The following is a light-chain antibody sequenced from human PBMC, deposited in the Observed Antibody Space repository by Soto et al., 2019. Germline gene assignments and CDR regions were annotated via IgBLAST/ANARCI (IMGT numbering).Light chain of an antibody. Sequence: EVVLTQSPATLSVSPGERATLSCRASQTVGTNLAWYQQRPGQAPRLLIYGASTRATGIPARFSGSGSGSEFTLTISSLWTVHSAVYISQQYNKRPLFTFGPGTRVDNK. CDR2: GAS. J-gene: IGKJ3*01. CDR1: QTVGTN. CDR3: QQYNKRPLFT. V-gene: IGKV3-15*01.